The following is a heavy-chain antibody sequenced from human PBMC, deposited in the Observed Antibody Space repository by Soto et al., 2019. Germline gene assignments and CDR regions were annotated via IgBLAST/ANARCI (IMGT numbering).Heavy chain of an antibody. Sequence: KPSETLSLTCAVYGGSFSGYYWSWIRQPPGKGLEWIGEINHSGSTNYNPSLKSRVTISVDTSKNQFSLKLSSVTAADTAVYYCARGSGYPLYYYYYGMDVWGQGTTVTVSS. CDR2: INHSGST. D-gene: IGHD3-3*01. V-gene: IGHV4-34*01. CDR3: ARGSGYPLYYYYYGMDV. J-gene: IGHJ6*02. CDR1: GGSFSGYY.